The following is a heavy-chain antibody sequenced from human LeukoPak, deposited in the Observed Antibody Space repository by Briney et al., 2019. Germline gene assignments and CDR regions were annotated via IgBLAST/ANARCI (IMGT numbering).Heavy chain of an antibody. J-gene: IGHJ4*02. CDR3: ARERGYSYGPFDY. V-gene: IGHV1-69*05. CDR1: GGTFSSYA. Sequence: SVKVSCKASGGTFSSYAISWVRQAPGQGLEWMGGIIPIFGTANYAQKFQGRATITTDESTSTAYMELSSLRSEDTAEYYCARERGYSYGPFDYWGQGTLVTVSS. D-gene: IGHD5-18*01. CDR2: IIPIFGTA.